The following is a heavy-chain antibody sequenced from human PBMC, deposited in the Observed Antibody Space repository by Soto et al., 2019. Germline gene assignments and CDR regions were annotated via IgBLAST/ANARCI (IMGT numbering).Heavy chain of an antibody. CDR3: AREGYSYNGMDV. J-gene: IGHJ6*02. D-gene: IGHD5-18*01. Sequence: SETLSLTCTVSGVSINSADYYWTWIRQHPGKGLEWIGYIYYSGSTFHNPSLQSRVTISVDTSKNQFSLELSSVTAADTAVYYCAREGYSYNGMDVWGQGTTVTVSS. V-gene: IGHV4-31*03. CDR2: IYYSGST. CDR1: GVSINSADYY.